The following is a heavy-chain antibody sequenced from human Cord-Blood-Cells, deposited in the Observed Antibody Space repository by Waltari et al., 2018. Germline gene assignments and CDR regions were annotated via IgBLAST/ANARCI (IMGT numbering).Heavy chain of an antibody. CDR2: IYYSGST. CDR1: GGSISRGGYY. Sequence: QVQLQESGPGLVKPSQTLSLTCTVSGGSISRGGYYWSWIRQHPGKGLEWIGYIYYSGSTYYNPSLKSRVTISVDTSKNQFSLKLSSVTAADTAVYYCARDIGHDFWSGYYTDAFDIWGQGTMVTVSS. J-gene: IGHJ3*02. CDR3: ARDIGHDFWSGYYTDAFDI. D-gene: IGHD3-3*01. V-gene: IGHV4-31*03.